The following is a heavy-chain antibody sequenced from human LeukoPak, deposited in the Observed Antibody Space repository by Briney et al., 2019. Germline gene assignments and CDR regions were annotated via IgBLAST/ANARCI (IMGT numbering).Heavy chain of an antibody. J-gene: IGHJ4*02. CDR3: AKDHAHYHDSSGYPHQPSDY. D-gene: IGHD3-22*01. V-gene: IGHV3-30*02. Sequence: GRSLRLSCAASGFTFSSYAMYWVRQAPGKGLEWVAFIRYDGSNKYYADSVKGRFTISRDNSKNTLYLQMNSLRAEDTAVYYCAKDHAHYHDSSGYPHQPSDYWGQGTLVTVSS. CDR2: IRYDGSNK. CDR1: GFTFSSYA.